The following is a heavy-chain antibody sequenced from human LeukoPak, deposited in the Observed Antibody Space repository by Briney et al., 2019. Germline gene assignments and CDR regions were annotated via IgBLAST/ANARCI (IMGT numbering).Heavy chain of an antibody. D-gene: IGHD6-13*01. Sequence: PGGSLRLSCAASGFTFSSYAMSWVRQAPGKGLEWVSLITGSGGNTYSADSVKGRFTISRDNSKNTLYLQMSSLRAEDTAIYYCAQGTPTGYGTSWFDYWGQGTPVTVSS. CDR3: AQGTPTGYGTSWFDY. CDR2: ITGSGGNT. J-gene: IGHJ4*02. V-gene: IGHV3-23*01. CDR1: GFTFSSYA.